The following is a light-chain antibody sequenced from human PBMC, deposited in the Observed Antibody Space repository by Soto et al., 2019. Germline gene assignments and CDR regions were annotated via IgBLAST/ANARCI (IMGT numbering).Light chain of an antibody. CDR3: QHYRT. J-gene: IGKJ1*01. CDR1: QSINTW. V-gene: IGKV1-5*03. CDR2: KAS. Sequence: DIQMTQSPSTLSASVGDRVTITCRASQSINTWLAWYQQKPGKAPKLLIYKASSLESGVPSRFSGSGSGTEFTLTISSLQPDDFATYYCQHYRTFVQGTEVEIK.